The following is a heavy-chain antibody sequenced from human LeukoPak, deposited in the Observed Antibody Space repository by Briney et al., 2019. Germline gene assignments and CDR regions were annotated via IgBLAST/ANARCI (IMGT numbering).Heavy chain of an antibody. D-gene: IGHD3-22*01. Sequence: SETLSLTCTVSGGSISSGSYYWSWIRQPAGKGLEWIGRIYTSGSTNYNPSLKSRVTISVDTSKNQFSLKLSSVTAADTAVYYCARDDSSGYVVAFDIWGQGTMVTVSS. CDR1: GGSISSGSYY. CDR2: IYTSGST. V-gene: IGHV4-61*02. J-gene: IGHJ3*02. CDR3: ARDDSSGYVVAFDI.